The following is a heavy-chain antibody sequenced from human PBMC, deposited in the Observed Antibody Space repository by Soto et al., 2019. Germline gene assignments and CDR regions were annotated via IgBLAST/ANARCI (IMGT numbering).Heavy chain of an antibody. Sequence: GGSLRLSCAASGFTFSSYGMHWVRQAPGKGLEWVAVISYDGSNKYYADSVKGRFTISRDNSKNTLYLQMNSLRAEDTAVYYCAKDLKGHSSSWFLFDYWGQGTLVTVSS. CDR1: GFTFSSYG. CDR2: ISYDGSNK. CDR3: AKDLKGHSSSWFLFDY. D-gene: IGHD6-13*01. J-gene: IGHJ4*02. V-gene: IGHV3-30*18.